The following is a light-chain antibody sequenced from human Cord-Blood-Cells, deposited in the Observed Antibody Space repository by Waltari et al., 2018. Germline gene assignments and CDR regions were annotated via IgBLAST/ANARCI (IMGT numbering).Light chain of an antibody. J-gene: IGKJ1*01. V-gene: IGKV4-1*01. Sequence: IIMPKPPDYLAGILGERATINSKPSQSVLYSSNNKNYLAWYQQKPGQPPKLRIYWAATRESGVPDRFSGSESETDCARASSNLQAEAGAVYVCQQYYSTPATFGHGTKVAIK. CDR2: WAA. CDR3: QQYYSTPAT. CDR1: QSVLYSSNNKNY.